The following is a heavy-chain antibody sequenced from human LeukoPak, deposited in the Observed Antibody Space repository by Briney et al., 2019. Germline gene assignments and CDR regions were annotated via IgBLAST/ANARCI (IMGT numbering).Heavy chain of an antibody. CDR1: GGSLSGYY. Sequence: SETLSLTCAVYGGSLSGYYWSWIRQPPGKGLEWIGEINHSGSTNYNPSLKSRVTISVDTSKNQFSLKLSSVTAADTAVYYCARGRASRYYFDYWGQGTLVTVSS. V-gene: IGHV4-34*01. CDR3: ARGRASRYYFDY. CDR2: INHSGST. J-gene: IGHJ4*02.